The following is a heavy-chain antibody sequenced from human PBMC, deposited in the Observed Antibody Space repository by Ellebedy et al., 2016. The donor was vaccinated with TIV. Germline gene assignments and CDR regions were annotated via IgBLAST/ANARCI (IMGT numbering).Heavy chain of an antibody. V-gene: IGHV1-3*01. D-gene: IGHD2-2*01. CDR3: ARIMCISTSCYDVLDY. CDR1: GYTFTSYA. CDR2: INAGNGNT. Sequence: ASVKVSCKASGYTFTSYAMHWVRQALGQRLEWMGWINAGNGNTKYSQKFQGRVTITRDTSASTVYMELSSLRSEDTAVYYCARIMCISTSCYDVLDYWGQGTLVTVSS. J-gene: IGHJ4*02.